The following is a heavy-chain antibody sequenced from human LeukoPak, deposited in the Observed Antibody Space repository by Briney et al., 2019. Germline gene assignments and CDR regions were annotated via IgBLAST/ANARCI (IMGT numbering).Heavy chain of an antibody. D-gene: IGHD3-10*01. J-gene: IGHJ5*02. V-gene: IGHV3-9*01. CDR1: GFTFDDYA. CDR2: ISWNSGSI. Sequence: PGRSLRLSCAASGFTFDDYAMHWVRQAPGKGLEWVSGISWNSGSIGYADSVKGRFTISRDNAKSSLYLQMNSLRAEDTALYYCAKDGTSSGSGSYYPNWFDPWGQGTLVTVSS. CDR3: AKDGTSSGSGSYYPNWFDP.